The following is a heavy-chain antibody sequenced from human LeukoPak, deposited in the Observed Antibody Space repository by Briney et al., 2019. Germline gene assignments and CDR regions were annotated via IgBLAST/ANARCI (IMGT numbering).Heavy chain of an antibody. CDR3: SRDWASSVWCNWFGP. Sequence: GGSLRLSCAASGFDFSTYAINWVRQAPGKGLEWVSSISTMSNYIFYGDSVKGRFTISRDNAKNSVYLQMNSLRPEDTAVYYCSRDWASSVWCNWFGPWGQGTRATVSS. D-gene: IGHD6-13*01. CDR1: GFDFSTYA. J-gene: IGHJ5*02. CDR2: ISTMSNYI. V-gene: IGHV3-21*01.